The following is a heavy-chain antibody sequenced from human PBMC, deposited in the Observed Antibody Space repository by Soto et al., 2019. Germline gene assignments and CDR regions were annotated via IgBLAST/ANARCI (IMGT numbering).Heavy chain of an antibody. CDR1: GYTFTGYY. D-gene: IGHD3-22*01. CDR2: INPNSGGT. J-gene: IGHJ6*02. CDR3: AREIYDSSGYPDYGMDV. V-gene: IGHV1-2*04. Sequence: VASVKVSCKASGYTFTGYYMHWVRQAPGQGLEWMGWINPNSGGTNYAQKFQGWVTMTRDTSISTAYMELSRLRSDDTAVYYCAREIYDSSGYPDYGMDVWGQGTTVTVSS.